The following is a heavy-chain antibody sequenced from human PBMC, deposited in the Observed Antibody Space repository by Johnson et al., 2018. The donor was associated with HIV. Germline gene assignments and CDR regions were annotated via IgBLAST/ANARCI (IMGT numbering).Heavy chain of an antibody. V-gene: IGHV3-9*01. D-gene: IGHD3-22*01. CDR2: ISWNRGSI. Sequence: VQLVESGGGLVQPGRSMRLSCAASGFTFDDYAMHWVRQAPGKGLEWVSGISWNRGSIGYADSVKGRFTISRDNAKNSLYLQMNSLRAEDTALYYCARAFLSHYYDSSGPVDIWGQGTMVTVSS. CDR3: ARAFLSHYYDSSGPVDI. J-gene: IGHJ3*02. CDR1: GFTFDDYA.